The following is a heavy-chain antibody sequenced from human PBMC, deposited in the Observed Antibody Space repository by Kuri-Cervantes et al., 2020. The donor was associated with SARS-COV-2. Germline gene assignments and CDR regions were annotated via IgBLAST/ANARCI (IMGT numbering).Heavy chain of an antibody. CDR1: GGTFSSYA. Sequence: SVKVSCKASGGTFSSYAISWVRQAPGQGLEWMGGIIPILGIANYAQKFQGRVTITADKSTSTAYMDLSSLRSEDTAVYYCARDRGSGYDAFDIWGQGTMVTVSS. CDR3: ARDRGSGYDAFDI. V-gene: IGHV1-69*10. D-gene: IGHD1-26*01. CDR2: IIPILGIA. J-gene: IGHJ3*02.